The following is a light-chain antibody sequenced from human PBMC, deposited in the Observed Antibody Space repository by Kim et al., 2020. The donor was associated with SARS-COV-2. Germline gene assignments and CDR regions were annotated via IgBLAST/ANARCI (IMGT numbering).Light chain of an antibody. V-gene: IGKV1-13*02. CDR3: QQYSIYCT. CDR2: GAS. CDR1: QGISSA. J-gene: IGKJ1*01. Sequence: GDRVSITCRASQGISSALAWYQQKPGKAPKLLIYGASSLESAVPSRFSGSGSGTEFTLTISSLQPDDVATYYCQQYSIYCTFGQGTKVDI.